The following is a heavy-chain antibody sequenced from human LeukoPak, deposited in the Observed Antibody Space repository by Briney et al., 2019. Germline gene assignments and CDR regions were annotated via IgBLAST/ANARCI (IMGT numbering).Heavy chain of an antibody. CDR3: ARGTVTAPDY. D-gene: IGHD2-21*02. CDR1: GFTVSSNY. CDR2: IYSGGST. V-gene: IGHV3-66*01. J-gene: IGHJ4*02. Sequence: GGSLRLTCAASGFTVSSNYMNWVRQAPGKGLEWVSIIYSGGSTYYADSVKGRFTISRDNSKNTLYLQMNRLRPEDTAVYYCARGTVTAPDYWGQGTLVTVSS.